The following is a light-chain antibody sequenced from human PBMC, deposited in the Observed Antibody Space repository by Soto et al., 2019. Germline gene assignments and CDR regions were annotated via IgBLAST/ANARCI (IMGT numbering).Light chain of an antibody. CDR3: QQRSNWPPET. V-gene: IGKV3-11*01. Sequence: EIVLTRSPATLSLSPGERATLSCRASQSVSSYLAWYQQKPGQAPRLLIYDASNRATGIPARFSGSGSGTDFTLTISSLEPEDFAVYYCQQRSNWPPETFGGGTKVEIK. CDR2: DAS. J-gene: IGKJ4*01. CDR1: QSVSSY.